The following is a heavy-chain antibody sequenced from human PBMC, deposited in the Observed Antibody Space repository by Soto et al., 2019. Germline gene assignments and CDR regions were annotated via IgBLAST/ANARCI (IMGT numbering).Heavy chain of an antibody. CDR3: ARLQAAAGDNDLTFDY. Sequence: PGESLKISCKGSGYSLASYWISWVRQMPGKGLEWMGRIDPSDSYINYNPSFQGHVTISADKSISTAYLQWSSLKASDTAMYYCARLQAAAGDNDLTFDYWGQGTLVTVSS. J-gene: IGHJ4*02. CDR2: IDPSDSYI. V-gene: IGHV5-10-1*01. CDR1: GYSLASYW. D-gene: IGHD6-13*01.